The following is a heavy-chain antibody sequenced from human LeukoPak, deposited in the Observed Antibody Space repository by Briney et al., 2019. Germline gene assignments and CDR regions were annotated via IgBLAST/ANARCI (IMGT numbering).Heavy chain of an antibody. CDR2: IKQDGSEK. CDR3: ARAYYDILTGPSDYLDY. V-gene: IGHV3-7*01. D-gene: IGHD3-9*01. J-gene: IGHJ4*02. Sequence: GGSLRLSCAASGFTFSNAWMSWVRQAPGKGLEWVANIKQDGSEKYYVDSVKGRFTISRYNAKNALFLQMNILRAEDTAVYYCARAYYDILTGPSDYLDYWGQGTLVTVSS. CDR1: GFTFSNAW.